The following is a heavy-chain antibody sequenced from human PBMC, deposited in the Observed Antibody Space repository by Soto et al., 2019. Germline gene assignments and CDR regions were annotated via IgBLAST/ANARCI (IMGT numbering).Heavy chain of an antibody. CDR3: AKDLLVVVRETSLAVSFLEFAQTYGMDV. Sequence: QVQLVESGGGVVQPGRSLRLSCAASGFTFSSYGMHCVRQAPGKGLEWVAVISYDGSNKYYADSVKGRFTISRDNSKNTLYLQMNSQRAEDTAVYYCAKDLLVVVRETSLAVSFLEFAQTYGMDVWGQGTTVTVSS. D-gene: IGHD2-15*01. V-gene: IGHV3-30*18. CDR2: ISYDGSNK. J-gene: IGHJ6*02. CDR1: GFTFSSYG.